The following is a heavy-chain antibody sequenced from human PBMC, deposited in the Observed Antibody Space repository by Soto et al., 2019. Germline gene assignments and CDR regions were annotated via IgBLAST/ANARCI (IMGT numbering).Heavy chain of an antibody. CDR3: ARGVVGASTGFQH. Sequence: ETLSLTCTVSGGSISSFHWSWIRQPPGKGLEWIGFISNSGSTNYNPSLKSRVTISLDTSKNQFSLKLSSVSAADTAVYYCARGVVGASTGFQHWGQGTMVTVSS. J-gene: IGHJ1*01. CDR1: GGSISSFH. V-gene: IGHV4-59*01. CDR2: ISNSGST. D-gene: IGHD1-26*01.